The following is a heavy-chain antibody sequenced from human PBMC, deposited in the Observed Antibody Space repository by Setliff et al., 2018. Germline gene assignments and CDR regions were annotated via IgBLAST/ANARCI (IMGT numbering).Heavy chain of an antibody. CDR1: GDSIRRGDY. Sequence: PSETLSLTCTVSGDSIRRGDYWSWIRQHPGKGLEWIGYIHHSGETFYNPSLRSRVIISVDTSKNQFSLKVTSLIAADTAVYYCARARDGIDFDYFDYWGRRTPVTVSS. J-gene: IGHJ4*02. CDR2: IHHSGET. CDR3: ARARDGIDFDYFDY. V-gene: IGHV4-31*03.